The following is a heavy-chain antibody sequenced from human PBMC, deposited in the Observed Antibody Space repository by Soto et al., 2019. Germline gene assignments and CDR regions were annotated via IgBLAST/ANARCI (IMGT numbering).Heavy chain of an antibody. V-gene: IGHV3-30*02. CDR2: IRYDGSKK. CDR3: AKDRTFYGSGSKGRDF. CDR1: GFTFSSYV. Sequence: GGSLRLSCVTSGFTFSSYVMHWVRQAPGKGLEWLAIIRYDGSKKYYGDSVKGRFTISRDNSNNTLYLEMNNLRAEDTAVYYWAKDRTFYGSGSKGRDFWGQGTTVTVSS. D-gene: IGHD3-10*01. J-gene: IGHJ6*02.